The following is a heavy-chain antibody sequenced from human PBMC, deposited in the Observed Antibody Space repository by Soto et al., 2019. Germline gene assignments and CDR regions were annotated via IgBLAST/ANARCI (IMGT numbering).Heavy chain of an antibody. D-gene: IGHD5-18*01. V-gene: IGHV3-23*01. CDR3: TKEDTGYIGADY. J-gene: IGHJ4*02. CDR2: IKTSGDSI. CDR1: GFAFSSCV. Sequence: GGSLRLSCAASGFAFSSCVMSWVRQAPGKGLEWVSTIKTSGDSIFYADPVKGRFTASRDDSRNTLYLQMDSLRAEDTALYYGTKEDTGYIGADYWGPGT.